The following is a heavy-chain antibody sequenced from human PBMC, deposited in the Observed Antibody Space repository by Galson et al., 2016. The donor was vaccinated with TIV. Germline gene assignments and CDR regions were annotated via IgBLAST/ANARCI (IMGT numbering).Heavy chain of an antibody. CDR3: ARDPLYCGGDCYSDY. J-gene: IGHJ4*02. Sequence: SLRLSCAASGFTFDDYGMSWVRQAPGKGPEWVSGINWNGGSTGYADSVKGRFTISSDNAKNSLYLQMNSLRAEDTALYYCARDPLYCGGDCYSDYWGQGTLVTVSS. V-gene: IGHV3-20*04. CDR2: INWNGGST. D-gene: IGHD2-21*01. CDR1: GFTFDDYG.